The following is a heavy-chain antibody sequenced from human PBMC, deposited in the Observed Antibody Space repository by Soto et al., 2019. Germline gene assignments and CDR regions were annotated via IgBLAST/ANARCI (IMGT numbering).Heavy chain of an antibody. V-gene: IGHV1-69*13. J-gene: IGHJ6*02. CDR2: IIPIFGTA. CDR1: GGTFSSYA. CDR3: ARVPTWGSSWYGHMDV. Sequence: ASVKVSFKASGGTFSSYAISWVRQAPGQGLEWMGGIIPIFGTANYAQKFQGRVTITADESTSTAYMELSSLRSEDTAVYYCARVPTWGSSWYGHMDVWGQGTTVTVSS. D-gene: IGHD6-13*01.